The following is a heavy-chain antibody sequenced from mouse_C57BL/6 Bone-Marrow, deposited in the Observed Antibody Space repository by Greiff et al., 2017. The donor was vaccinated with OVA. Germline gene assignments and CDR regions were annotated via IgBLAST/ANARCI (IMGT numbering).Heavy chain of an antibody. CDR3: ARQWLLFGVFDV. CDR2: ISSGGSYT. CDR1: GFTFSSYG. J-gene: IGHJ1*03. Sequence: EVQRVESGGDLVKPGGSLKLSCAASGFTFSSYGMSWVRQTPDKRLEWVATISSGGSYTYYPDSVKGRFTISRDNAKNTLYLQMSSLKSEDTAMYDCARQWLLFGVFDVWGTGTTVTVSS. V-gene: IGHV5-6*01. D-gene: IGHD2-3*01.